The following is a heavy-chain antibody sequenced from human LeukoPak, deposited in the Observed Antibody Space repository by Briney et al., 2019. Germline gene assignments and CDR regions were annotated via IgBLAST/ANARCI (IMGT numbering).Heavy chain of an antibody. V-gene: IGHV3-73*01. CDR3: TTRGYSYGYWFDP. Sequence: GGSLRLSCAASGFTFGGSAMHWVRQASGKGLEWVGRIRSKANSYATAYAASVKGRFTISRDDSKNTAYLQMNSLKTEDTAVYYCTTRGYSYGYWFDPWGQGTLVTVSS. J-gene: IGHJ5*02. D-gene: IGHD5-18*01. CDR1: GFTFGGSA. CDR2: IRSKANSYAT.